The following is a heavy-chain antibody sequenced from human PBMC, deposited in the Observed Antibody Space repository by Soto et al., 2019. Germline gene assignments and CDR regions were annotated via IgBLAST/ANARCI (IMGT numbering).Heavy chain of an antibody. D-gene: IGHD3-22*01. CDR2: MNPNTGNT. J-gene: IGHJ2*01. CDR1: GYRFTNYD. CDR3: ASTKYDSSAYYYWYLGL. V-gene: IGHV1-8*01. Sequence: QVQLVQSGAEVKKPGASVRVSCKASGYRFTNYDINWVRQATGQGLEWMGWMNPNTGNTGSAQKFQGRVTMTRDTSRGTAYMELSSLRSEDTAVYFCASTKYDSSAYYYWYLGLWGRGTLVTVSS.